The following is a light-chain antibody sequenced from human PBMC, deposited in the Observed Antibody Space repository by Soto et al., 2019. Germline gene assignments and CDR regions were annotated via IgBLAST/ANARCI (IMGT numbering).Light chain of an antibody. V-gene: IGKV1-39*01. J-gene: IGKJ1*01. Sequence: DIQMTQSPSSLSASVGDRVTITCRVSQSISTYLNWYQQKPGKAPDLLIAGASTLLSGVPSRFSGSGSGTDFSLTISTLHPEDFATYYCQQTYNAPRTFGQGTKVEVK. CDR2: GAS. CDR1: QSISTY. CDR3: QQTYNAPRT.